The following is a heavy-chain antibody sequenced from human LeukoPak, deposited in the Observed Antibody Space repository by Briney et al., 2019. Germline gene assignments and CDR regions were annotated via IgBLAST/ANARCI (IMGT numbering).Heavy chain of an antibody. CDR2: VYHSGNT. Sequence: SETLSLTCTVSGYSMGRAYYWSRIRQPPGKGLEYIASVYHSGNTYYNPSLKSRVTISKDTSKNQFSLKLTSVTAADTAVYYCARRGGDNLKEYFDLWGRGTLVTVSS. CDR1: GYSMGRAYY. J-gene: IGHJ2*01. V-gene: IGHV4-38-2*02. CDR3: ARRGGDNLKEYFDL. D-gene: IGHD2-21*02.